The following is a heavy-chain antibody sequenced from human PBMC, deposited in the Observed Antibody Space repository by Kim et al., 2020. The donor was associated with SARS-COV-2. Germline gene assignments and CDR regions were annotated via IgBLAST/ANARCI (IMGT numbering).Heavy chain of an antibody. D-gene: IGHD6-13*01. CDR3: ARDGGAFIAAAEEFYYYGMDV. J-gene: IGHJ6*02. CDR1: GYTFTGYY. V-gene: IGHV1-2*02. CDR2: INPNSGGT. Sequence: ASVKVSCKASGYTFTGYYMHWVRQAPGQGLEWMGRINPNSGGTNYAQKFQGRVTMTRDTSISTAYMELSRLRSDDTAVYYCARDGGAFIAAAEEFYYYGMDVWGQGTTVTVSS.